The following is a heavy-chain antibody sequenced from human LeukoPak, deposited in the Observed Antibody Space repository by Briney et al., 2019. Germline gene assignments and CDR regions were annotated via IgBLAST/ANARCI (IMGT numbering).Heavy chain of an antibody. CDR3: ARHVGGVDTGMPTDLKYYYGMDV. Sequence: GGSLRLSCAASGFTFSDYAMLWVRQAPRKGLEWVAVIGFDGSNKYDADSVKGRFTISRDNSKNVMYLQMNSLRAEDTAVYYCARHVGGVDTGMPTDLKYYYGMDVWGQGTTVTVSS. CDR1: GFTFSDYA. D-gene: IGHD5-18*01. J-gene: IGHJ6*02. CDR2: IGFDGSNK. V-gene: IGHV3-33*01.